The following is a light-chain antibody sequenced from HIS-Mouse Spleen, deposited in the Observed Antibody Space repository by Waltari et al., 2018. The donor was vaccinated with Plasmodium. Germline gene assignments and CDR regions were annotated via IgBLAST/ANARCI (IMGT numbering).Light chain of an antibody. CDR3: CSYAGSSTYV. V-gene: IGLV2-23*01. CDR2: EGS. J-gene: IGLJ1*01. Sequence: QSALTQPAPVSGSPGQSTTNSCTGTRSDVGSYNLVPWYQQHPGKAPKLMIYEGSKRPSGVSNRFSGSKSGNTASLTISGLQAEDEADYYCCSYAGSSTYVFGTGTKVTVL. CDR1: RSDVGSYNL.